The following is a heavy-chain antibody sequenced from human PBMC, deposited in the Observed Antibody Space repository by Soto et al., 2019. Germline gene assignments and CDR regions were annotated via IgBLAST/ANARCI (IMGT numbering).Heavy chain of an antibody. CDR2: IIPIFGTA. D-gene: IGHD4-17*01. Sequence: SVKVSCKASGGTFSSYAISWVRQAPGQGLEWMGGIIPIFGTANYAQKFQGRVTITADKSTSTAYMELSSLRSEDTAVYYCATVTTSISPDYWGQGTLVTGSS. J-gene: IGHJ4*02. V-gene: IGHV1-69*06. CDR3: ATVTTSISPDY. CDR1: GGTFSSYA.